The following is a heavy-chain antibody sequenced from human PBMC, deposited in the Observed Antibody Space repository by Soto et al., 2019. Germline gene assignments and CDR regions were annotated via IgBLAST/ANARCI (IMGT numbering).Heavy chain of an antibody. CDR3: ARSALSWFDP. V-gene: IGHV4-59*01. CDR1: GGSISSFY. D-gene: IGHD3-16*02. Sequence: SETLSLTCTVSGGSISSFYWSWIRQPPGKGLEWIGYIYYSGSTNYNPSLKSRVTISVDTSKNQFSLKLSSVTAADTAVYYCARSALSWFDPWGQGTLVTVSS. CDR2: IYYSGST. J-gene: IGHJ5*02.